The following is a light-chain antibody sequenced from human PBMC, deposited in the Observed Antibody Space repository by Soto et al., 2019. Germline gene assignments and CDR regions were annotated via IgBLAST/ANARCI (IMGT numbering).Light chain of an antibody. CDR3: QQYGSSGT. CDR2: GAS. J-gene: IGKJ4*02. V-gene: IGKV3-20*01. Sequence: DIVLTQSPCTLSLSPGEGATLSCRASQSVSGRYLAWYQQKPGQAPRLLIYGASNRATGIPDRFSGSGSGTDFTLTISRLEPEDFAVYYCQQYGSSGTFGRGTKVDIK. CDR1: QSVSGRY.